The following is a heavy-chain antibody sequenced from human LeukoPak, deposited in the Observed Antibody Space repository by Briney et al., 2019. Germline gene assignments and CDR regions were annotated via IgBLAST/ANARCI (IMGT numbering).Heavy chain of an antibody. D-gene: IGHD4-17*01. V-gene: IGHV3-66*01. CDR3: ARDDYGDPPEDY. CDR1: GFTVSSNY. Sequence: GGSLRLSCAASGFTVSSNYMSWVRQAPGKGLEWVSVIYSGGSTYYADSVKGRFTISRDNSKNTLYLQMNGLRAEDTAVCYCARDDYGDPPEDYWGQGTLVTVSS. CDR2: IYSGGST. J-gene: IGHJ4*02.